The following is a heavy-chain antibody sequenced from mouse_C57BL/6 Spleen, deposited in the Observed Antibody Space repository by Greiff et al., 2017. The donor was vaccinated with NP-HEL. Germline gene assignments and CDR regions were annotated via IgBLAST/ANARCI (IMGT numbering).Heavy chain of an antibody. J-gene: IGHJ3*01. Sequence: QVQLQQPGAELVKPGASVKLSCKASGYTFTSYWMQWVKQRPGQGLEWIGEIDPSDSYTNYNQKFKGKATLTVDTSSSTAYMQLSSLTSEDSAVYYCARSESNPFAYWGQGTLVTVSA. CDR1: GYTFTSYW. CDR2: IDPSDSYT. CDR3: ARSESNPFAY. D-gene: IGHD2-5*01. V-gene: IGHV1-50*01.